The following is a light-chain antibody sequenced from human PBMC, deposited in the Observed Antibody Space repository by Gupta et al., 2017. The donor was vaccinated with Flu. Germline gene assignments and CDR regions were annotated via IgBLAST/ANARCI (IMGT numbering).Light chain of an antibody. J-gene: IGKJ2*03. Sequence: EIVMTQSPDTLSVSLGKRVTLSCRASRTINTYLAWYQQRPGQTPRLLIYGASTRATGIPARFSGSGSGTEFTLTISGLQSEDFAVYYCQQYDTWPLYSFGQGTKLEIK. CDR1: RTINTY. V-gene: IGKV3-15*01. CDR2: GAS. CDR3: QQYDTWPLYS.